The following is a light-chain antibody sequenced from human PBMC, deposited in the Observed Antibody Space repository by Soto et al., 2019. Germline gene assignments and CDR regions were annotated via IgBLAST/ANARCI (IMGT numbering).Light chain of an antibody. CDR2: EVN. Sequence: QSVLTQPPSASVSPGQSVTISCTGTSSDVGAYNYVSWYQHHPGNAPKLIISEVNKRPSGVPDRFSGSKSGNTASLPVSGLQAEDEADYYCSSYGGSNNYVLFGGGTKLTVL. CDR3: SSYGGSNNYVL. V-gene: IGLV2-8*01. J-gene: IGLJ2*01. CDR1: SSDVGAYNY.